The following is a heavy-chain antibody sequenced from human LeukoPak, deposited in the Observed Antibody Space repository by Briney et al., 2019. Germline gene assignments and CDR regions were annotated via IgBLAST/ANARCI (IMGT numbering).Heavy chain of an antibody. V-gene: IGHV3-30*01. CDR2: IWYGGSNK. J-gene: IGHJ4*02. CDR3: ARGPINYDILTGFDY. Sequence: IWYGGSNKYYADSVKGRFTISRDNSKNTLYLQMNSLRAEDTAVYYCARGPINYDILTGFDYWGQGTLVTVSS. D-gene: IGHD3-9*01.